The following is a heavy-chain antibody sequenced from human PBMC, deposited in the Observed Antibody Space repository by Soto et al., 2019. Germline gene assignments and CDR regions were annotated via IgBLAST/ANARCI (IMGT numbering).Heavy chain of an antibody. D-gene: IGHD4-17*01. Sequence: QVQLVQSGAEVKKPGASVKVSCKASGYTFTSYAMHWVRQAPGQRLEWMGWINAGNGNTKYSQKFQGRVTITRDTSASTAYMELSSLRSEDTAVYYCARGSLGDYDAFDIWGQGTMVTVSS. CDR2: INAGNGNT. CDR1: GYTFTSYA. V-gene: IGHV1-3*01. CDR3: ARGSLGDYDAFDI. J-gene: IGHJ3*02.